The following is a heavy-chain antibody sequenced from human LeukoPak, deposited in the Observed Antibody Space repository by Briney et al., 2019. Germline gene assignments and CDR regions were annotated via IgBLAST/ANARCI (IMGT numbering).Heavy chain of an antibody. CDR1: GGSFSGYY. CDR3: ARRSGSYRVDY. CDR2: INHSGST. D-gene: IGHD1-26*01. Sequence: SETLSLTCAVYGGSFSGYYWSWIRQPPGKGLEWIGEINHSGSTNYNPSLKSRVTISVDTSKNQFSLKLSSVTAADTAVYYCARRSGSYRVDYWGQGTLVTVSS. V-gene: IGHV4-34*01. J-gene: IGHJ4*02.